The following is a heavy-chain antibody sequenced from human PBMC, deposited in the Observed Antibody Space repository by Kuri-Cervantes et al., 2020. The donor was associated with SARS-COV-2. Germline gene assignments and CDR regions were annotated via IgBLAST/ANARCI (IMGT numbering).Heavy chain of an antibody. CDR1: GFTFNAYS. V-gene: IGHV3-64*04. CDR2: ISSNGETT. J-gene: IGHJ2*01. CDR3: ARAGYSTGWFPDWYFDL. Sequence: GGSLRLSCAASGFTFNAYSMHWVRQAPGKGLEYVSAISSNGETTYYADSVKGRFIISRDNSKNTVNLQMNSLRGEDTALYYCARAGYSTGWFPDWYFDLWGRGTLVTVSS. D-gene: IGHD6-19*01.